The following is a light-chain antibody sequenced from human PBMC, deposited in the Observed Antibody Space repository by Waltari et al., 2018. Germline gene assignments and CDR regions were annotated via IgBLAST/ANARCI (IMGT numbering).Light chain of an antibody. CDR2: DVN. Sequence: QSALTQPASVSGSPGQSITISCTGTSSDVGGYNYVSWYQQHAGKAPKLILFDVNKRPSGFSGRLSGSKSGNTASLTIFGLQAEDEADYYCSSYTTSSPYVFGTGTKVTVL. J-gene: IGLJ1*01. V-gene: IGLV2-14*01. CDR1: SSDVGGYNY. CDR3: SSYTTSSPYV.